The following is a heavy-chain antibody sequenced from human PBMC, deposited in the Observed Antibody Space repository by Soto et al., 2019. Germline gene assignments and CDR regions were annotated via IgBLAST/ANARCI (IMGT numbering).Heavy chain of an antibody. J-gene: IGHJ4*02. Sequence: EVQLLESGGGLVQPGRSLRLSCAASGFTFSIYAMSWVRQAPGKGLEWVSSISDSGGSTYYADSVKGRFTISRDNSKNSLYLKMNGLRAEDTALYSGAKAAAGPKFDYGGQGPLVPVSS. D-gene: IGHD6-25*01. CDR3: AKAAAGPKFDY. V-gene: IGHV3-23*01. CDR2: ISDSGGST. CDR1: GFTFSIYA.